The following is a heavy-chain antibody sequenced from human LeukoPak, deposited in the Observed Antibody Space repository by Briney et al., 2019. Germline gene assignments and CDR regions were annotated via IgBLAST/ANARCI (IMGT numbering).Heavy chain of an antibody. J-gene: IGHJ4*02. Sequence: ASVKVSCKVSGYTLTELSMHWVRQAPGKGLEWMGGFDPEDGETIYAQKFQGRVTMTEDTSTDTAYMELSSLRSEDTAVYYCATDPMSGFGELLPIGYWGQGTLVTVSS. CDR3: ATDPMSGFGELLPIGY. CDR1: GYTLTELS. CDR2: FDPEDGET. V-gene: IGHV1-24*01. D-gene: IGHD3-10*01.